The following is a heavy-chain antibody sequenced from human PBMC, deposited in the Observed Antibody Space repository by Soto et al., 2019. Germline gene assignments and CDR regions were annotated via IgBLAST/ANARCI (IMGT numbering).Heavy chain of an antibody. Sequence: SETLSLTCAVSSGSISSSNWWSWVRQPPGKGLEWIGEIYHSGSTNYNPSLKSRVTISVDKSKNQFSLKLSSVTAADTAVYYCARASREYRTNYYYYYYMDVWGKGTTVTVSS. CDR2: IYHSGST. J-gene: IGHJ6*03. D-gene: IGHD3-10*01. CDR3: ARASREYRTNYYYYYYMDV. CDR1: SGSISSSNW. V-gene: IGHV4-4*02.